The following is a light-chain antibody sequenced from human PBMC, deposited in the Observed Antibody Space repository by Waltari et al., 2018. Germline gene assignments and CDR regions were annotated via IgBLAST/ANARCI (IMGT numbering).Light chain of an antibody. CDR2: VNSDGSH. V-gene: IGLV4-69*01. Sequence: QLVLTQSPSASASLGASVKLTCTLTGEYSAYTIAWHQLQPEKGPRYLMNVNSDGSHDKADVFPERFSGSSAGAERYLIISRLQSDDEADYFCQTWGMNIQVFGGGTRLTVL. J-gene: IGLJ3*02. CDR1: GEYSAYT. CDR3: QTWGMNIQV.